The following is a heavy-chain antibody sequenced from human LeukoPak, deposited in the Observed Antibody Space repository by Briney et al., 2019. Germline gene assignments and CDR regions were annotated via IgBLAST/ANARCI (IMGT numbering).Heavy chain of an antibody. CDR1: GGSFSSSSYS. J-gene: IGHJ3*02. V-gene: IGHV4-39*01. D-gene: IGHD2-2*01. Sequence: PSETLSLTCTVSGGSFSSSSYSWGWIRQPPGKGLEWIGSIYYSGSTYYNPSLKSRVTISVDTSKNQFSLKLSSVTAADTAVCYCARSDCSSTSCYAFDIWGQGTMVTVSS. CDR2: IYYSGST. CDR3: ARSDCSSTSCYAFDI.